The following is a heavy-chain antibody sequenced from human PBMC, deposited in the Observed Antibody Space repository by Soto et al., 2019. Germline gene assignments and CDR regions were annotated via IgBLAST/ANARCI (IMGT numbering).Heavy chain of an antibody. CDR1: GGSISSGGYS. J-gene: IGHJ4*02. V-gene: IGHV4-30-2*01. CDR3: ARGSPTYYGSGSYYNY. Sequence: PSETLSLTCAVSGGSISSGGYSWSWIRQPPGKGLEWIGYIYHSGSTYYNPSLKSRVTISVDRSKNQFSLKLSSVTAADTAVYYCARGSPTYYGSGSYYNYWGQGTLVTVSS. D-gene: IGHD3-10*01. CDR2: IYHSGST.